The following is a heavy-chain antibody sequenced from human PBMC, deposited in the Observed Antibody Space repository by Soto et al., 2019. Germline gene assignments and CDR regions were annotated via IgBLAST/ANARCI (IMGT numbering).Heavy chain of an antibody. Sequence: SETLSLTCTVSGGSISSSSYYWGWIRQPPGKGLGWIGSIYYSGSTYYNPSLKSRVTISVDTSKNQFSLKLSSVTAADTAVYYCARHRWHSSGWYRDYWGQGTLVTVSS. D-gene: IGHD6-19*01. CDR2: IYYSGST. V-gene: IGHV4-39*01. CDR3: ARHRWHSSGWYRDY. CDR1: GGSISSSSYY. J-gene: IGHJ4*02.